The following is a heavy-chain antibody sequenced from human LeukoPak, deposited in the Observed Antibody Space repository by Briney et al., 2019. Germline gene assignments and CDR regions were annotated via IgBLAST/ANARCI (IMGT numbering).Heavy chain of an antibody. CDR1: GGSISSFY. CDR3: ARGNYDDSYAYGGDFDS. D-gene: IGHD3-16*01. J-gene: IGHJ4*02. V-gene: IGHV4-59*01. Sequence: PSEALSLTCSVSGGSISSFYWNWIRQPPGKGLEWIGYMSNSGSTNYNPSLKSRLTISVDTSKNHLSLRLSSVTAADTAVYYCARGNYDDSYAYGGDFDSWGQGTLVTVSS. CDR2: MSNSGST.